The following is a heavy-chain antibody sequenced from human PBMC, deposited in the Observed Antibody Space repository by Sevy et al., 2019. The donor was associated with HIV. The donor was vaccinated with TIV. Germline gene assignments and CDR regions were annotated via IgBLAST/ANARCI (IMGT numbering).Heavy chain of an antibody. V-gene: IGHV3-30-3*01. CDR1: GFTFSSYA. CDR3: ARVREGGKYCSSTSCYLAYYYGMDV. CDR2: ISYDGSNK. D-gene: IGHD2-2*01. Sequence: GGSLRLSCAASGFTFSSYAMHWVRQAPGKGLEWVAVISYDGSNKYYADSVKGRFTISRDNSKNTLYLQMNSLAAEDTAEYYCARVREGGKYCSSTSCYLAYYYGMDVWGQGTTVTVSS. J-gene: IGHJ6*02.